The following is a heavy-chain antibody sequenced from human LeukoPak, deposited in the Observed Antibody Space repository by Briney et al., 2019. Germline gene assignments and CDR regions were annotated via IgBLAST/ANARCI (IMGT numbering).Heavy chain of an antibody. J-gene: IGHJ5*02. CDR2: MNPNSGNT. Sequence: ASVKVSCKASGYTFTSCDINWVRQATGQGLEWMGWMNPNSGNTGYAQKFQGRVTITRNTSISTAYMELSSLRSEDTAVYYCAGGVLHGGGNWFDPWGQGTLVTVSS. CDR1: GYTFTSCD. CDR3: AGGVLHGGGNWFDP. V-gene: IGHV1-8*03. D-gene: IGHD3-16*01.